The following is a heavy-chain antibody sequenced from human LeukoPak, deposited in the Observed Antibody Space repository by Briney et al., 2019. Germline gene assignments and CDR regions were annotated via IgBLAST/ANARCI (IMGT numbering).Heavy chain of an antibody. CDR2: INHSGST. J-gene: IGHJ4*02. D-gene: IGHD2-15*01. V-gene: IGHV4-34*01. CDR1: GFTFSTYV. Sequence: GSLRLSCAASGFTFSTYVVNWVRQPPGKGLEWIGEINHSGSTNYNPSLKSRVTISVDTSKNQFSLKLSSVTAADTAVYYCARGREGRYCSGGSCYAPYYFDYWGQGALVTVSS. CDR3: ARGREGRYCSGGSCYAPYYFDY.